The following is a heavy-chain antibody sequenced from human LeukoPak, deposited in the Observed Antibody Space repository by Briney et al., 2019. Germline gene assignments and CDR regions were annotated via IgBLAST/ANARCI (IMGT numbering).Heavy chain of an antibody. Sequence: GGSLRLSCVASTFTFNANWMSWVRQAPGKGLGWVANIKQDGSEKYYVDSVKGRFTISRDNSKNSLYLQMNSLRAEDTAVYYCARSRLLWFGELLGNAFDIWGQGTMVTVSS. V-gene: IGHV3-7*01. CDR3: ARSRLLWFGELLGNAFDI. D-gene: IGHD3-10*01. CDR1: TFTFNANW. CDR2: IKQDGSEK. J-gene: IGHJ3*02.